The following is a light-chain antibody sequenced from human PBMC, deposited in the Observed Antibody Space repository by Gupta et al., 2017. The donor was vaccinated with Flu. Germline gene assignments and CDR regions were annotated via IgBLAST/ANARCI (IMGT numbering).Light chain of an antibody. CDR3: QQYNTYSAT. CDR1: QSLGSW. Sequence: GDRVTISCRASQSLGSWLARFQQKPGKDPKLLIFKTSSLESGVPSRFSGSGSGTEFTLTISSLQPDDFATYFCQQYNTYSATFGGGTRVDI. J-gene: IGKJ4*01. CDR2: KTS. V-gene: IGKV1-5*03.